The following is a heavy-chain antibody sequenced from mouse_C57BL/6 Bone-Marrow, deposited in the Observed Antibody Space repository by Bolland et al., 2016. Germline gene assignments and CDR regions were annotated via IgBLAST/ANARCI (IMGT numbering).Heavy chain of an antibody. CDR3: IYYDYDEGYYLDY. J-gene: IGHJ4*01. Sequence: SDSYTNYNQKFKGKATLTVDTSSSTAYMQLSSLTSEDSAVYYCIYYDYDEGYYLDYWGQGTS. V-gene: IGHV1-50*01. D-gene: IGHD2-4*01. CDR2: SDSYT.